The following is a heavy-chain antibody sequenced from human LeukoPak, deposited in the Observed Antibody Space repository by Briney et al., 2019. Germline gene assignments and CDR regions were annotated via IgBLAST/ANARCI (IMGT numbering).Heavy chain of an antibody. CDR3: AAGTRTMYAFDI. CDR1: LFTFTSAA. CDR2: IVVGSGNT. V-gene: IGHV1-58*02. Sequence: ASVKLSCEPSLFTFTSAAMQWVRQARGQRLEWIGWIVVGSGNTNYAQKFQERVIITRDMSTSTAYMELSSLRSEDTAVYYCAAGTRTMYAFDIWGQGTMVTVSS. D-gene: IGHD3-10*02. J-gene: IGHJ3*02.